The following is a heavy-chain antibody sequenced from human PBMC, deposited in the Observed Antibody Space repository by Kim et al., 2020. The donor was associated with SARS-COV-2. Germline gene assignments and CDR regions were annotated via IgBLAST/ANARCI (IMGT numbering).Heavy chain of an antibody. Sequence: GGSLRLSCAVSGFTFDDFAMHWVRQGPGKGLEWVSGISWNGDRIAYADSVKGRFTISRDNAKNSLYLQMNSLRAEDTALYYCARDYSRTALTPSDLWGQGTLVTVSS. CDR3: ARDYSRTALTPSDL. D-gene: IGHD2-21*02. V-gene: IGHV3-9*01. CDR1: GFTFDDFA. CDR2: ISWNGDRI. J-gene: IGHJ5*02.